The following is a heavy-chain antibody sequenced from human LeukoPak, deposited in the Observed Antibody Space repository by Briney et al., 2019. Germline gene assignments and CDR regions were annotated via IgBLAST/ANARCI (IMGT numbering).Heavy chain of an antibody. CDR2: ISGSGGST. CDR1: GFTFNNYW. J-gene: IGHJ4*02. Sequence: TGGSLRLSCAASGFTFNNYWMHWVRQAPGKGLEWVSAISGSGGSTYYADSVKGRFTISRDNSKNTLYLQMNSLRAEDTAVYYCAKASAMIVVVSKHFDYWGQGTLVTVSS. CDR3: AKASAMIVVVSKHFDY. D-gene: IGHD3-22*01. V-gene: IGHV3-23*01.